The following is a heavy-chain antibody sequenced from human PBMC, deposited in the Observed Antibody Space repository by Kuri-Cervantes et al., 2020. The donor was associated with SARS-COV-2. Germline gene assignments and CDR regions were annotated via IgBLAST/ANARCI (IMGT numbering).Heavy chain of an antibody. Sequence: GGSLRLSCAASGFTFSSYSMNWVRQAPGKGLEWVAFIRYDGSNKYYADSVKGRFTISRDNSKNTLYLQMNSLRAEDTAVYYCAKKGDSSSWYPGAFDIWGQGTMVTVSS. CDR2: IRYDGSNK. CDR3: AKKGDSSSWYPGAFDI. J-gene: IGHJ3*02. CDR1: GFTFSSYS. V-gene: IGHV3-30*02. D-gene: IGHD6-13*01.